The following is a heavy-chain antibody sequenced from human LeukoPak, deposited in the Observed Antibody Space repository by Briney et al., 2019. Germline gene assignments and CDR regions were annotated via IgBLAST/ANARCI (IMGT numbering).Heavy chain of an antibody. V-gene: IGHV4-61*01. D-gene: IGHD3-22*01. CDR3: ARDGYYYDSSGYDY. CDR1: GGSVSSGSYY. CDR2: IYYSGST. J-gene: IGHJ4*02. Sequence: SETLSLTCTVSGGSVSSGSYYWSWIRQPPGKGLEWIGYIYYSGSTNYNPSLKSRVTISVDTSKNQFSLKLSSVTAADTAVYYRARDGYYYDSSGYDYWGQGTLVTVSS.